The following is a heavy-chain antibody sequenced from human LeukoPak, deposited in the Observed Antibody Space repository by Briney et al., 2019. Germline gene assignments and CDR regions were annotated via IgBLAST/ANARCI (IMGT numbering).Heavy chain of an antibody. CDR2: IGSSGSTI. CDR1: GFTFSTYE. D-gene: IGHD3-16*01. V-gene: IGHV3-48*03. CDR3: AKDDDWGRFNH. Sequence: GGSLRLSCEASGFTFSTYEMNWVRQTPGKGLEWVSCIGSSGSTIYYADSVKGRFTISRDNFKNTVSLQLNSLRAEDTAMYYCAKDDDWGRFNHWGQGTLVTVSS. J-gene: IGHJ1*01.